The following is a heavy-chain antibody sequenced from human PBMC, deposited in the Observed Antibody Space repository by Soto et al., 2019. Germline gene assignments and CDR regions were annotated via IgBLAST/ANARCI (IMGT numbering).Heavy chain of an antibody. Sequence: NPSETLSLTCTVSGGSISSGGYYWSWIRQHPGKGLEWIGYIYYSGSTYYNPSLKSRVTISVDTSKNQFSLKLSSVTAADTAVYYCARGHRRRFDPWGQGTLVTVSS. J-gene: IGHJ5*02. CDR2: IYYSGST. CDR1: GGSISSGGYY. CDR3: ARGHRRRFDP. V-gene: IGHV4-31*03.